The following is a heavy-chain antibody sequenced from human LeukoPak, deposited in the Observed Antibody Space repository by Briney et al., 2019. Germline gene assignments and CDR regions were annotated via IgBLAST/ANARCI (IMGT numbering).Heavy chain of an antibody. D-gene: IGHD4-11*01. Sequence: PGRSLRLSCAASGFTFGSYGMHWVRQAPGKGLEWVAVIWYDGSNKYYADSVKGRFTISRDNSKNTLYLQMNSLRAEDTAVYYCARDRVQGGVTTGLFDYWGQGTLVTVSS. CDR2: IWYDGSNK. J-gene: IGHJ4*02. V-gene: IGHV3-33*01. CDR3: ARDRVQGGVTTGLFDY. CDR1: GFTFGSYG.